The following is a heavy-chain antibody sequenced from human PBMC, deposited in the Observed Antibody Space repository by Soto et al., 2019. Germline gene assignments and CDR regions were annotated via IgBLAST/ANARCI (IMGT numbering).Heavy chain of an antibody. CDR2: AYYVGTI. CDR1: GGSISTSGSY. D-gene: IGHD3-10*01. J-gene: IGHJ5*02. V-gene: IGHV4-39*01. Sequence: QLHLRESGPGRVKPSETLSLTCSVSGGSISTSGSYWGWVRQAPEKGLERIGSAYYVGTINYNPSLKRRVAISVDTSKNQFSLKLTSVTAADTAVYYCARLPLVRGVPAWGQGTLVTVSS. CDR3: ARLPLVRGVPA.